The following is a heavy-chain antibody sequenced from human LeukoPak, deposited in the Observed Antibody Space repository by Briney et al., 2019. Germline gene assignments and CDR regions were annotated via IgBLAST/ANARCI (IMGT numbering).Heavy chain of an antibody. CDR3: ARAVSGRFDY. CDR1: GGFMSPYH. Sequence: SETLSLTCTVSGGFMSPYHWGWIRQPPGKGLEWTGYIYYSGSTNYNPSLNSRVTISVDTSKNQFSLRPSSVTAADTAIYYCARAVSGRFDYWGQGTLVTVSS. CDR2: IYYSGST. V-gene: IGHV4-59*08. J-gene: IGHJ4*02. D-gene: IGHD6-19*01.